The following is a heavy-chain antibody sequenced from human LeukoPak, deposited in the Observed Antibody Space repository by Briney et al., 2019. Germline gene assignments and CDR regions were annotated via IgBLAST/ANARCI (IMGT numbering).Heavy chain of an antibody. CDR2: IKEDGGQK. J-gene: IGHJ4*02. D-gene: IGHD3-10*01. Sequence: GGSLRFSSAASGFTFRDNWMPWVAQAPGKGWEWVANIKEDGGQKHYVDSVKGRFTIFRDNAKNTLYLQMDSLRAEDTAVYYCARSGDKNVMGGQGTLVTVSS. CDR1: GFTFRDNW. V-gene: IGHV3-7*03. CDR3: ARSGDKNVM.